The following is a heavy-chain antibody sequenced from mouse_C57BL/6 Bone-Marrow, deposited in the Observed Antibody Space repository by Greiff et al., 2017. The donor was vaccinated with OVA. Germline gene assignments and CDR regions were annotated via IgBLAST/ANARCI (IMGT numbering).Heavy chain of an antibody. V-gene: IGHV5-4*01. CDR3: ARDLNWDYFDY. J-gene: IGHJ2*01. Sequence: EVHLVESGGGLVKPGGSLKLSCAASGFTFSSYAMSWVRQTPEKRLEWVATISDGGSYTYYPDNVKGRFTISRDNAKNNLYLQMSHLKSEDTAMYYCARDLNWDYFDYWGQGTTLTVSS. CDR1: GFTFSSYA. CDR2: ISDGGSYT. D-gene: IGHD4-1*01.